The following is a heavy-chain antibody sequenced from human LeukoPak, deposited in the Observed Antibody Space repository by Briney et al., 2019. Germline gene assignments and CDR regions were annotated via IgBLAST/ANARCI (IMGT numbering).Heavy chain of an antibody. CDR3: ATYDSSGYYYFDY. CDR2: LDPEDGET. D-gene: IGHD3-22*01. V-gene: IGHV1-24*01. Sequence: ASVKVSCKVSGYTLTELSMHWVRQAPGKGLEWMGGLDPEDGETIYAQKFQGRVTMTEDTSTDTAYMELSSLRSEDTAVYYCATYDSSGYYYFDYWGQGTLVTVSS. J-gene: IGHJ4*02. CDR1: GYTLTELS.